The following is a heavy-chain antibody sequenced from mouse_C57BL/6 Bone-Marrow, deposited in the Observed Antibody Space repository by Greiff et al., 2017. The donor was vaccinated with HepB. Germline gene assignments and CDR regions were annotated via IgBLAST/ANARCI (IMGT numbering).Heavy chain of an antibody. CDR1: GYTFTSYG. CDR2: IYPRSGNT. Sequence: QVQLQQSGAELARPGASVKLSCKASGYTFTSYGISWVKQRTGQGLEWIGEIYPRSGNTYYDEKFKGKATLTADKSSSTAYMELRSLTSEDSAVYFCAFYYSNYYYAMDYWGQGTSVTVSS. V-gene: IGHV1-81*01. J-gene: IGHJ4*01. CDR3: AFYYSNYYYAMDY. D-gene: IGHD2-5*01.